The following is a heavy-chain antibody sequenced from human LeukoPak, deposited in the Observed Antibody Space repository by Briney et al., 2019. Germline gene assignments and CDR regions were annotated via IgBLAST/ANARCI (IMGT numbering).Heavy chain of an antibody. CDR3: ARGGWSSGWYFDY. J-gene: IGHJ4*02. CDR1: GASISSDNYY. D-gene: IGHD6-19*01. CDR2: IDHSGST. V-gene: IGHV4-39*07. Sequence: PSETLSLTCTVSGASISSDNYYWGWIRQPPGKGLEWIGEIDHSGSTNYNPSLKSRVTISVDTSKNQFSLKLSSVTAADTAVYYCARGGWSSGWYFDYWGQGTLVTVSS.